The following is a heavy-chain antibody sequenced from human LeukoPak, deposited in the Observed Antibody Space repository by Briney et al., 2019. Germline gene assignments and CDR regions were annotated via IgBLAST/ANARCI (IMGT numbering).Heavy chain of an antibody. V-gene: IGHV3-21*01. CDR2: ISSSSSYI. Sequence: PGGSLRLSCAAAGFTFSSYGMNWVRQAPGKGLEWVSAISSSSSYIYYADSVKGRFTISRDNAKNSLYLQMNSLRAEDTAVYYCARARADYDILTGYPYFDYWGQGTLVTVSS. D-gene: IGHD3-9*01. J-gene: IGHJ4*02. CDR3: ARARADYDILTGYPYFDY. CDR1: GFTFSSYG.